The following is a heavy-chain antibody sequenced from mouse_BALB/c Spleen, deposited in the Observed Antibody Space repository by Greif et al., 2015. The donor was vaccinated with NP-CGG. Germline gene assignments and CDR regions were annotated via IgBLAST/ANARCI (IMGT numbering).Heavy chain of an antibody. V-gene: IGHV14-3*02. Sequence: VQLQQSGAVLVKPGASVKLSCTASGFNIKDTYMHWVKQRPEQGLEWIGRIDPANGNTKYDPKFQGKATITADTSSNTAYLQLSSLTSEDTAVYYCARSGYYGSSYWYFDVWGAGTTVTVSS. CDR3: ARSGYYGSSYWYFDV. D-gene: IGHD1-1*01. J-gene: IGHJ1*01. CDR1: GFNIKDTY. CDR2: IDPANGNT.